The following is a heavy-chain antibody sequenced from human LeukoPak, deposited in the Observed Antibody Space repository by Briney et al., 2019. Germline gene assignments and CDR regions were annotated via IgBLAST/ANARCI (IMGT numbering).Heavy chain of an antibody. CDR2: ISSNGDSI. CDR3: VKSYCSGGSCYSYFDY. CDR1: GFTFTTYA. J-gene: IGHJ4*02. D-gene: IGHD2-15*01. V-gene: IGHV3-64D*09. Sequence: PGGSLRLSCLAPGFTFTTYAMHCVRQAPGKGLECVSGISSNGDSIYYADSIKGRFNSSRDRSQNTLSLQMCSLRAEDTDVYYCVKSYCSGGSCYSYFDYWGQGTLVTVSS.